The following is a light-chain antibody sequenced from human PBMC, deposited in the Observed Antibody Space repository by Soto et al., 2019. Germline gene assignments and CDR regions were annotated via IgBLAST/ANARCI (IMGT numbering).Light chain of an antibody. J-gene: IGKJ2*01. V-gene: IGKV3-11*01. CDR1: HDVSVS. CDR3: QQRASWPYT. Sequence: PGAGATLSCRASHDVSVSLVWYRQRPGQSPRLLIHDASNRATGISARFSGSGSGTDFTLTIGSLEPEESALYYCQQRASWPYTSGQGTKVEIK. CDR2: DAS.